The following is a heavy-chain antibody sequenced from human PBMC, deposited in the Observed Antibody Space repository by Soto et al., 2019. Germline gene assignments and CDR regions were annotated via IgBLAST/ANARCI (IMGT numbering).Heavy chain of an antibody. J-gene: IGHJ3*02. CDR2: ISGSGGST. V-gene: IGHV3-23*01. D-gene: IGHD3-22*01. CDR1: GFTFSSYA. Sequence: GGSLRLSCAASGFTFSSYAMSWVRHAPGKGLEWVSAISGSGGSTYYADSVKGRFTISRDNSKNTLYLQMNSLRAEDTAVYYCAKDIVKDPNYDSSGFSAFDIWGQGTMVTVSS. CDR3: AKDIVKDPNYDSSGFSAFDI.